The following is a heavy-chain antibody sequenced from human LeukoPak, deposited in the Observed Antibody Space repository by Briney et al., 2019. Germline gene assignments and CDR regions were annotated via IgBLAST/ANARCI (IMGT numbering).Heavy chain of an antibody. Sequence: SETLSLTCGVYGGSFSAYYWTWIRQTPGKGLEWIGEINHTGGTNYNPSLKSRVTMSVDTSKNQFSLKLSSVTAADTAVYYCARECSGGSCFDAFDIWGQGTMVTVSS. CDR1: GGSFSAYY. CDR2: INHTGGT. CDR3: ARECSGGSCFDAFDI. J-gene: IGHJ3*02. D-gene: IGHD2-15*01. V-gene: IGHV4-34*01.